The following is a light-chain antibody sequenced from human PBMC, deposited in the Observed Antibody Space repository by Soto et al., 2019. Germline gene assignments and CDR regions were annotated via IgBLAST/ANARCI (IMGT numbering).Light chain of an antibody. J-gene: IGKJ5*01. CDR2: DAT. CDR1: QSVSNY. Sequence: DIVLTQSPATLSLSPGDRATLSCRASQSVSNYLAWYQQKPGQAPRLVMYDATNRAAGIPDRFSGSGSATDFTLTISSLEPEDFAIYYCQQRRNWPLTFGQGTRLEIK. CDR3: QQRRNWPLT. V-gene: IGKV3-11*01.